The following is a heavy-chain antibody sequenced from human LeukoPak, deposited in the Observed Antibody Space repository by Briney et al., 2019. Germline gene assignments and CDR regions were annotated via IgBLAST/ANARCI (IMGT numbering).Heavy chain of an antibody. V-gene: IGHV3-74*01. CDR3: AREPIVVVHFDY. CDR1: GFTFSTYW. Sequence: PGGSLRLSCAASGFTFSTYWMHWVRQAPGKGLVWVSRINSDGSSTTYADSVKGRFTISRDDAKNTLYLQMNSLRAEDTAVYYCAREPIVVVHFDYWGQGTLLTVSS. D-gene: IGHD1-26*01. CDR2: INSDGSST. J-gene: IGHJ4*02.